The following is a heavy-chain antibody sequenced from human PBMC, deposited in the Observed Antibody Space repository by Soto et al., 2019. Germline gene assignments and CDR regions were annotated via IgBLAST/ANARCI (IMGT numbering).Heavy chain of an antibody. CDR1: GGTFSSYA. J-gene: IGHJ6*02. CDR3: ASDYDSTHLNYYYYGMDV. Sequence: SVKVSCKASGGTFSSYAISWVRQAPGQGLEWMGGIIPIFGTANYAQKFQGRVTITADESTSTAYMELSSLRSEDTAVYYCASDYDSTHLNYYYYGMDVWGQGTTVTVSS. V-gene: IGHV1-69*13. D-gene: IGHD3-22*01. CDR2: IIPIFGTA.